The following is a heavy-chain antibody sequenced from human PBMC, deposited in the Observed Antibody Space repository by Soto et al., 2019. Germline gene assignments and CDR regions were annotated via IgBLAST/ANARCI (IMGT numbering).Heavy chain of an antibody. Sequence: GGSLRLSCTASGFTFGDYAMSWFRQAPGKGLEWVGFIRSKAYGGTTEYAASVKGRFTISRDDSKSIAHLQMNSLKTEDTAVYYCTSSEVYDYIWGSSYQPLDYWGQGTLVTVS. D-gene: IGHD3-16*01. J-gene: IGHJ4*02. V-gene: IGHV3-49*03. CDR2: IRSKAYGGTT. CDR1: GFTFGDYA. CDR3: TSSEVYDYIWGSSYQPLDY.